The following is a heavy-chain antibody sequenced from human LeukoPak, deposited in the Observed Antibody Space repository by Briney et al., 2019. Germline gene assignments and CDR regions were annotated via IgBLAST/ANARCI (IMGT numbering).Heavy chain of an antibody. CDR2: IEQDGSEK. Sequence: GGSLRLSCAASGFTFSSYWMSWVRQAPGKGLEWAANIEQDGSEKFYVDSVKGRFTISRDNAKNSLYLQMNSLRAEDTAVYYCARDSSTRPFDYWGQGTLVTVSS. CDR3: ARDSSTRPFDY. V-gene: IGHV3-7*01. J-gene: IGHJ4*02. D-gene: IGHD2-2*01. CDR1: GFTFSSYW.